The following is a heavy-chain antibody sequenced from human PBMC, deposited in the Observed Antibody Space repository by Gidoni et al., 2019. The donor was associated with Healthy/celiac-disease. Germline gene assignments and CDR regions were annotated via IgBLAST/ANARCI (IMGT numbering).Heavy chain of an antibody. CDR2: INAGNGNT. J-gene: IGHJ4*02. CDR3: ARDVGVITFGGVIAGYFDY. Sequence: QVQLVQSGAEVKKPGASVKVSCKASGYTFTSYAMHWVRQAPGQRLEWMGWINAGNGNTKYSQKFQGRVTITRDTSASTAYMELSSLRSEDTAVYYCARDVGVITFGGVIAGYFDYWGQGTLVTVSS. V-gene: IGHV1-3*01. CDR1: GYTFTSYA. D-gene: IGHD3-16*02.